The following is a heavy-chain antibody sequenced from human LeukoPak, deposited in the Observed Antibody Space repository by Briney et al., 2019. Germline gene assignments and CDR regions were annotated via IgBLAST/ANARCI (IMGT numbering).Heavy chain of an antibody. D-gene: IGHD6-13*01. Sequence: GGSLRLSCTASGFTFGDYAMSWFRQAPGKGLEWISFTRSTTYGGTTEYAASVKGRFSISRDDSKSIAYLQMSSLQIEDTAIYYCTRGYSNSWKGPDYYYGMDVWGQGTTVTVSS. CDR2: TRSTTYGGTT. CDR3: TRGYSNSWKGPDYYYGMDV. J-gene: IGHJ6*02. CDR1: GFTFGDYA. V-gene: IGHV3-49*03.